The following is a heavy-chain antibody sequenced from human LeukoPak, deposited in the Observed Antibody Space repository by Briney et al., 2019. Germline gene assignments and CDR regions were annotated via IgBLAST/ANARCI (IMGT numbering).Heavy chain of an antibody. Sequence: ASVKVSCKASGYTFTSYYMHWVRQAPGQGLEWMGIINPSGGSTSYAQKFQGRVTMTRDTSTSTVYMELSSLRSEDTAVYYCARDFLRGFGELSDYYYGMDVWGQGTTVTVPS. CDR1: GYTFTSYY. V-gene: IGHV1-46*01. CDR2: INPSGGST. D-gene: IGHD3-10*01. J-gene: IGHJ6*02. CDR3: ARDFLRGFGELSDYYYGMDV.